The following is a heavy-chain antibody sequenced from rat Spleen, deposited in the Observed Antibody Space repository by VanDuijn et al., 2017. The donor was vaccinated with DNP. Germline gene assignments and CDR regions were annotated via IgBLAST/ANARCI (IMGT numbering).Heavy chain of an antibody. Sequence: QVQLKESGPGLVQPSQTLSLTCTVSGFSLTSNSVHWVRQPPGKGLEWVGAIWSGGSTDYYSALKSRLTISRDTSKSQVILTLNRLQNEDGASVFGTGGFDYWGHVVMVTVSS. CDR2: IWSGGST. CDR3: TGGFDY. V-gene: IGHV2-1*01. CDR1: GFSLTSNS. J-gene: IGHJ2*01.